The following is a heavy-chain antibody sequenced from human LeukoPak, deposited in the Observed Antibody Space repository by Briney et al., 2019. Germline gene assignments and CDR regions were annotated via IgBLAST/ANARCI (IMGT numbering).Heavy chain of an antibody. Sequence: SVKVSCKASGGTFSSYAISWVRQAPGQGLEWMGGIIPIFGTANYAQKVRGRGTINADKSTSTAYMELSSLRSEDTAVYYCARGMAGTVLGWFDPWGQGTLVTVSS. CDR3: ARGMAGTVLGWFDP. J-gene: IGHJ5*02. CDR2: IIPIFGTA. V-gene: IGHV1-69*06. CDR1: GGTFSSYA. D-gene: IGHD6-19*01.